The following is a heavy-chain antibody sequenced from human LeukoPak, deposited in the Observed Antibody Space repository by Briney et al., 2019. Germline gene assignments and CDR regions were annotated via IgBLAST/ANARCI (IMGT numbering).Heavy chain of an antibody. D-gene: IGHD6-6*01. Sequence: PETLSLTCTVSGDSISSSSHYWAWIRQAPGKGLEWIGSIYYRGSTYYNPSLKSRVTISIDTSKNQFSLRLTSVTAADSAMYYCARESSSSPDYWGQGTLVTVSS. J-gene: IGHJ4*02. CDR3: ARESSSSPDY. CDR1: GDSISSSSHY. CDR2: IYYRGST. V-gene: IGHV4-39*07.